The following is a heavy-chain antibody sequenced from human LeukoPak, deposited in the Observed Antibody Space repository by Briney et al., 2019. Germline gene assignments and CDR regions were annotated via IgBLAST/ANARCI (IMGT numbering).Heavy chain of an antibody. CDR3: ARGRWRSDY. CDR2: IYYSGST. D-gene: IGHD4-23*01. J-gene: IGHJ4*02. V-gene: IGHV4-59*01. Sequence: SETLALTCTVSGGAISPYHWTWIRQPPGKGLEWFGYIYYSGSTSYNPSLKSRVTISVDTSKSQFSLKLTSVTAADTAVYYCARGRWRSDYWGQGTLVTVSS. CDR1: GGAISPYH.